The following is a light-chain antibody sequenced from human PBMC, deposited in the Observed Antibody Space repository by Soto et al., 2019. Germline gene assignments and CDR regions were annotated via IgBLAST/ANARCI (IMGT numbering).Light chain of an antibody. V-gene: IGLV2-8*01. J-gene: IGLJ1*01. CDR1: SSDVGGYKY. CDR2: EVS. Sequence: QSALTQPPSASGSPGQSVTISCTGTSSDVGGYKYVSWYQQHPGKAPKVVIYEVSERPSGVPDRFSGSKSGNTASLIVSGLQTEDEADYYCASYAGGDTFVFGTGTKVTVL. CDR3: ASYAGGDTFV.